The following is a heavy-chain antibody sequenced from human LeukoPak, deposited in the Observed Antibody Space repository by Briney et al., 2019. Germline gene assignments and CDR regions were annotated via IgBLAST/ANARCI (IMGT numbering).Heavy chain of an antibody. CDR2: IYYTGST. Sequence: GSLRLSCAASGFTFSSYEMNWVRQAPGKGLEWIGNIYYTGSTYYNASLQSRVTISIDMSKNQFSLRLSSVTAADTAMYYCVKSGGYGLIDYWGQGTLVTVSS. J-gene: IGHJ4*02. V-gene: IGHV4-59*04. D-gene: IGHD6-19*01. CDR1: GFTFSSYE. CDR3: VKSGGYGLIDY.